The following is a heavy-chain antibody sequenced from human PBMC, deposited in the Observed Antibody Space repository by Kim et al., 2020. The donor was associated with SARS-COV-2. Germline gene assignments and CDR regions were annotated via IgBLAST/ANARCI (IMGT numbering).Heavy chain of an antibody. J-gene: IGHJ4*02. CDR3: ARRLYSLDY. CDR2: IYYSGST. Sequence: SETLSLTCTVSGGSISSSSYYWGWIRQPPGKGLEWIGSIYYSGSTYYNPSLKSRVTISVDTSKNQFSLKLSSVTAADTAVYYCARRLYSLDYWGQGTLVTVSS. V-gene: IGHV4-39*01. CDR1: GGSISSSSYY. D-gene: IGHD6-13*01.